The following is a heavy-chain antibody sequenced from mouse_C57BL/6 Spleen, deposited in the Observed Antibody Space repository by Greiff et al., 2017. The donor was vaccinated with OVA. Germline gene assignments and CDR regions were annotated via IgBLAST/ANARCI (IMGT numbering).Heavy chain of an antibody. CDR1: GYTFTSYW. Sequence: QVQLQPPGAELVMPGASVKLSCKASGYTFTSYWMHWVKQRPGQGLEWIGEIDPSDSYPNYNQKFKGKSILTVDKSSSTAYMQLSSLTSEDSAVYYCARYGNWYFDVWGTGTTVTVSS. CDR3: ARYGNWYFDV. CDR2: IDPSDSYP. V-gene: IGHV1-69*01. D-gene: IGHD2-1*01. J-gene: IGHJ1*03.